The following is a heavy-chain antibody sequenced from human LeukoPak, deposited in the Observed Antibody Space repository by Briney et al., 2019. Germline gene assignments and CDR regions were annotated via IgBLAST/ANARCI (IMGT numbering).Heavy chain of an antibody. D-gene: IGHD2-2*02. Sequence: SETLSLTCAVYGGSFSGYYWSWIRQPPGKGLEWIGETNHSGCTNYNPSLKSRVTISVDTSKNQFSLKLSSVTAADTAVYYCARIPSLYTVLPDNDYWGQGTLVTVSS. CDR1: GGSFSGYY. V-gene: IGHV4-34*01. CDR3: ARIPSLYTVLPDNDY. CDR2: TNHSGCT. J-gene: IGHJ4*02.